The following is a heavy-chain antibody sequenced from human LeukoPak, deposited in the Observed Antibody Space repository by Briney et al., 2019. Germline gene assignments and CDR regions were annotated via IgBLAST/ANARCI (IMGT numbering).Heavy chain of an antibody. CDR2: IYYSGST. CDR3: ARDYHNYGSGSFYFDY. CDR1: GDSISTGDYY. Sequence: SETLSLTCTVSGDSISTGDYYWSWIRQPPGKGLEWIGSIYYSGSTYYDPSLKSRVTISVDTSKNQFSLKLSSVTAADTAVYYCARDYHNYGSGSFYFDYWGQGTLVTVSS. D-gene: IGHD3-10*01. J-gene: IGHJ4*02. V-gene: IGHV4-39*02.